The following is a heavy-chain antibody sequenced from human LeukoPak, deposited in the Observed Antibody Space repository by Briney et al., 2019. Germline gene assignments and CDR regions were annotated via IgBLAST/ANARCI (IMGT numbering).Heavy chain of an antibody. Sequence: SETLSLTSTVSGGSISSSSYYWDWIRQPPGKGLEWIGSISYSGSTYFNPSLKSRVTISVDTSKNQFSLKLSSVTAADTAVYYCARVLGYSYGYSMDVWGQGTPVTVSS. CDR2: ISYSGST. CDR3: ARVLGYSYGYSMDV. D-gene: IGHD5-18*01. J-gene: IGHJ6*02. CDR1: GGSISSSSYY. V-gene: IGHV4-39*01.